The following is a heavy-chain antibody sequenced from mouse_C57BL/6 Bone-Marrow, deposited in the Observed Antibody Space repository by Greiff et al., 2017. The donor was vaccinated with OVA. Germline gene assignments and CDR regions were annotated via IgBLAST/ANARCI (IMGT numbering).Heavy chain of an antibody. V-gene: IGHV1-15*01. CDR2: IDPETGGT. Sequence: QVQLQQSGAELVRPGASVTLSCKASGYTFTDYEMHWVKQTPVHGLEWIGAIDPETGGTAYNQKFKGKAILTADKSSSTAYMERRSLTSEDSAVYYCTRCTTVVARYFDVWGTGTTVTVAS. CDR1: GYTFTDYE. CDR3: TRCTTVVARYFDV. J-gene: IGHJ1*03. D-gene: IGHD1-1*01.